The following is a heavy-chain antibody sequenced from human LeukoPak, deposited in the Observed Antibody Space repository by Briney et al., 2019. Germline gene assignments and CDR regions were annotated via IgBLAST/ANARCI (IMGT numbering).Heavy chain of an antibody. Sequence: SETLSLTCTVSGDSINTGNHYWAWIRQPPGKGLEWIGSLFYSGNMYYNPSLKSRVTISVDTSRDQFSLNVKSVTAADTAVYYCARGNIVPTRDFDWWGQGTLVTVSS. D-gene: IGHD5-12*01. J-gene: IGHJ4*02. CDR2: LFYSGNM. CDR3: ARGNIVPTRDFDW. V-gene: IGHV4-39*07. CDR1: GDSINTGNHY.